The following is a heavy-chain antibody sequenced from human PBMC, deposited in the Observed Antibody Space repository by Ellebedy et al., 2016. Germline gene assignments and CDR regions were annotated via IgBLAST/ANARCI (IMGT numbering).Heavy chain of an antibody. Sequence: SETLSLTCAVSGGSISSSNWWSWVRQPPGKGLEWIGEIYHSGSTNYNPSLKSRVTISVDKSKNQFSLKLSSVTAADTAVYYCAREIKRSYYDSRGAGCFDYWGQGTLVTVSS. D-gene: IGHD3-22*01. V-gene: IGHV4-4*02. CDR3: AREIKRSYYDSRGAGCFDY. CDR2: IYHSGST. CDR1: GGSISSSNW. J-gene: IGHJ4*02.